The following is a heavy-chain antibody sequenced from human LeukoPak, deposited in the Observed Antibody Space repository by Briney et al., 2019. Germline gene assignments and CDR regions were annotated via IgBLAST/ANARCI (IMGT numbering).Heavy chain of an antibody. CDR3: ARLLRFPNDAFDI. J-gene: IGHJ3*02. D-gene: IGHD3-3*01. CDR1: GFTFSSYS. V-gene: IGHV3-48*04. Sequence: GGSLRLSCAASGFTFSSYSMNWVRQAPGKGLEWVSYISNSSSTIYYADSVKGRFTISRDNAKNSLYLQMNSLRAEDTAVYYCARLLRFPNDAFDIWGQGTMVTVSS. CDR2: ISNSSSTI.